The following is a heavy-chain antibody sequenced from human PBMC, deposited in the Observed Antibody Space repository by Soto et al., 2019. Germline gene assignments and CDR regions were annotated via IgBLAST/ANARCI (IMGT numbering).Heavy chain of an antibody. CDR2: IIPILGIA. J-gene: IGHJ4*02. CDR3: ARDQTAAGTGYY. D-gene: IGHD6-13*01. V-gene: IGHV1-69*08. CDR1: GGTFSSYT. Sequence: QVQLVQSGAEVKKPGSSVKVSCKASGGTFSSYTISWVRQAPGQGLEWMGRIIPILGIANYAQKFQGRVTIAAXXSTSTAYMELSSLRSEDTAVYYCARDQTAAGTGYYWGQGTLVTVSS.